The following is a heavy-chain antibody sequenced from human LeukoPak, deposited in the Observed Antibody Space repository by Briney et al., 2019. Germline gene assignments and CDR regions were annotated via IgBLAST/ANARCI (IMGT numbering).Heavy chain of an antibody. J-gene: IGHJ5*02. CDR2: TYYRGSS. V-gene: IGHV4-59*02. CDR3: AHGGKGNWFDP. Sequence: SETLSLTCSISGASASDYHWSWVRQPPGKGLEWVAYTYYRGSSNYNPSLKNRVTISVDTSRSQISLNLSSVTTADTAAYYCAHGGKGNWFDPWGQGTLVTVSS. D-gene: IGHD1-26*01. CDR1: GASASDYH.